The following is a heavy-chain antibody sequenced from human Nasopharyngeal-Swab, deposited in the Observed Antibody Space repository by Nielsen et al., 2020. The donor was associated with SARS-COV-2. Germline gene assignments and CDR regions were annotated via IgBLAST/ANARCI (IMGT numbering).Heavy chain of an antibody. CDR2: ISGSGGGT. V-gene: IGHV3-23*01. D-gene: IGHD4/OR15-4a*01. J-gene: IGHJ6*02. CDR3: AKDGGLTTFPYYYYYGMDV. CDR1: GFTFSSYA. Sequence: VGSLRLSCAASGFTFSSYATSWVRQAPGKGLEWVSAISGSGGGTYYADSVKGRFTISSDNSKNTLYLQMNSLRAEDTAVYYCAKDGGLTTFPYYYYYGMDVWGQGTTVTVSS.